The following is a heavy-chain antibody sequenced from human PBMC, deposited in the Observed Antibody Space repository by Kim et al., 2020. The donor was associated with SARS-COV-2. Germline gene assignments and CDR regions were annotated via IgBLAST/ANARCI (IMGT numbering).Heavy chain of an antibody. CDR1: GFTFDDYA. Sequence: GGSLRLSCVASGFTFDDYAMHWVRQAPGKGLEWVSGISWNSGSIGYADSVKGRFTISRDNAKNSLYLQMNSLRAEDTALYYCAKTSSSGWYWVRYFDYWGQGTLVTVSS. J-gene: IGHJ4*02. CDR2: ISWNSGSI. D-gene: IGHD6-19*01. V-gene: IGHV3-9*01. CDR3: AKTSSSGWYWVRYFDY.